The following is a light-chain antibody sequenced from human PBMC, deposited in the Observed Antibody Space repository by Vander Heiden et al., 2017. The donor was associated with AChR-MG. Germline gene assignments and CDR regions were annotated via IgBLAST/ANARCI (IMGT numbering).Light chain of an antibody. CDR2: DVS. Sequence: QSALTQPASVSGSPGPSITISCTGTSSDVGGYNYVSWYQQHPGKAPKLMIYDVSNRPSGVSNRFSGSKSGSTASLTISGLQAEDEGDYFCSSYASSGTPYVFGTGTKVTVL. V-gene: IGLV2-14*03. CDR1: SSDVGGYNY. CDR3: SSYASSGTPYV. J-gene: IGLJ1*01.